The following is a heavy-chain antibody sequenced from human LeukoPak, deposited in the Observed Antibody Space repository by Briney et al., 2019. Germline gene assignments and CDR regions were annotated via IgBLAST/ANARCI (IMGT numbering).Heavy chain of an antibody. D-gene: IGHD3-22*01. J-gene: IGHJ4*02. Sequence: GWTLRLSCAASGFTFSSYCMSWVRQAPGKGLEWVSAISCSGGSTYYADSVKGRFTISRDNSKNTLYLQMNSLRAEDTAVYYCEREPDSSGYVDYWGQGTLVTVSS. V-gene: IGHV3-23*01. CDR1: GFTFSSYC. CDR3: EREPDSSGYVDY. CDR2: ISCSGGST.